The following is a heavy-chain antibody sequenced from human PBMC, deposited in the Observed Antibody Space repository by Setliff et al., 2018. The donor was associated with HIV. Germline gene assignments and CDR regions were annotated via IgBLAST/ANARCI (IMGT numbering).Heavy chain of an antibody. V-gene: IGHV1-69*05. CDR2: INPIFGSA. CDR1: GGTFSSFG. J-gene: IGHJ4*03. D-gene: IGHD5-18*01. Sequence: ASVKVSCKASGGTFSSFGVSWVRQAPGQGLEWMGGINPIFGSANYAQKFQGRLTVTTDESTRTAYMELSSLRYDDTAVYYCATEDTSMRRTFEIWGQGTVVTVSS. CDR3: ATEDTSMRRTFEI.